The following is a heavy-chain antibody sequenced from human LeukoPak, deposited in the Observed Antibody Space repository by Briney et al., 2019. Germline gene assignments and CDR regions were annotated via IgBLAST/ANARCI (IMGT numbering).Heavy chain of an antibody. CDR2: ISAYNGNT. D-gene: IGHD3-22*01. J-gene: IGHJ4*02. V-gene: IGHV1-18*01. Sequence: ASVKVSCKASGYTFTSYGISWVRQAPGQGLEWMGWISAYNGNTNYAQKLQGRVTMTTDTSTSTAYVELRSLRSDDTAVYYCARDIGDSSGYYYVDYWGQGTLVTVSS. CDR3: ARDIGDSSGYYYVDY. CDR1: GYTFTSYG.